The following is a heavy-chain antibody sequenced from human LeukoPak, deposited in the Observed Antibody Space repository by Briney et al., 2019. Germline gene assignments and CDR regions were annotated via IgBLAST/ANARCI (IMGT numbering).Heavy chain of an antibody. D-gene: IGHD1-26*01. J-gene: IGHJ5*02. V-gene: IGHV3-23*01. CDR3: ARAGSGRSPDWFDP. CDR1: GFTFSSHG. Sequence: GGSLRLSCAASGFTFSSHGMNWVRQAPGKGLEWVSGISPSGGITYYTDSVKGRFTISRDNSKNTQSLQMNSLRAEDTAVYYCARAGSGRSPDWFDPWGQGTLVTVSS. CDR2: ISPSGGIT.